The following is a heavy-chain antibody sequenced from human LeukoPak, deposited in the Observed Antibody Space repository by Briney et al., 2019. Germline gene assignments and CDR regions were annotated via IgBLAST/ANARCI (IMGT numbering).Heavy chain of an antibody. CDR1: GFTFSNYW. J-gene: IGHJ4*02. CDR3: ARTFGSAYYVPAGDY. V-gene: IGHV3-7*01. Sequence: GGSLRLSCAASGFTFSNYWMSWVRQAPGKGLEWVANIKHDGGEKYYVDSVKGRFTISRDNAEKSLYLQMSSLRADDTAVYYCARTFGSAYYVPAGDYWGQGTLVTVSS. CDR2: IKHDGGEK. D-gene: IGHD2-2*01.